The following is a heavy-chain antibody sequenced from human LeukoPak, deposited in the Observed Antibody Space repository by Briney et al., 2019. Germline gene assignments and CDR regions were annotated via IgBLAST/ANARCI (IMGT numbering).Heavy chain of an antibody. Sequence: GGSLRLSCAASGFTFNSYSMNWVRQAPGKGLEWVSYISGSSRVIYYADSVKGRFTISRDNAKNSLYLQMNSLRDDDTAVYHCARDVDTSGYTFDYWGQGTLVTVSS. CDR2: ISGSSRVI. J-gene: IGHJ4*02. V-gene: IGHV3-48*02. D-gene: IGHD3-22*01. CDR3: ARDVDTSGYTFDY. CDR1: GFTFNSYS.